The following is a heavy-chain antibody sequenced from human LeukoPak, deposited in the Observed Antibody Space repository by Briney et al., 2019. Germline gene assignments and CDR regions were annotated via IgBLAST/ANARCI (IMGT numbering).Heavy chain of an antibody. CDR1: GFTFSSYG. D-gene: IGHD1-26*01. V-gene: IGHV3-33*01. J-gene: IGHJ4*02. Sequence: GGSLRLSCAASGFTFSSYGMHWVRQAPGKGLEWVAVIWYDGSNKYYADSGKGQFTISRDNSKNTLYLQMNSLRAEDTAVYYCARDRSVSYFDSWGQGTLVTVSS. CDR2: IWYDGSNK. CDR3: ARDRSVSYFDS.